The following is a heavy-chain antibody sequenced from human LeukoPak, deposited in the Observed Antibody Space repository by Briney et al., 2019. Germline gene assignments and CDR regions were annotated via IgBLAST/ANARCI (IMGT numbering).Heavy chain of an antibody. J-gene: IGHJ4*02. D-gene: IGHD6-19*01. CDR1: GFTFSNYA. Sequence: GGSLRLSCAASGFTFSNYAMSWVRQAPGKGLEWVSGISDNGGGTYYADSVKGRFTVSRDNSKNTLYLQMNSLRAEDTAVYYCAKGTKAIGVDNYFDYWGQGTLVTVSS. CDR2: ISDNGGGT. V-gene: IGHV3-23*01. CDR3: AKGTKAIGVDNYFDY.